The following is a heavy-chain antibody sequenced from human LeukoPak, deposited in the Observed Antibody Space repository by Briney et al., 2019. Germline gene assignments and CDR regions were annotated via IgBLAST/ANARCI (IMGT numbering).Heavy chain of an antibody. D-gene: IGHD2-2*01. J-gene: IGHJ6*02. CDR3: ARGPRASYCSSTSCYYYYGMDV. CDR2: IYYSGST. CDR1: GGSISINY. Sequence: SETLSLTCTVSGGSISINYWSWIRQPPGKGLEWIGYIYYSGSTNYNPSLKSRVTISVDTSKNQFSLKLSSVTAADTAVYYCARGPRASYCSSTSCYYYYGMDVRGQGTTVTVSS. V-gene: IGHV4-59*12.